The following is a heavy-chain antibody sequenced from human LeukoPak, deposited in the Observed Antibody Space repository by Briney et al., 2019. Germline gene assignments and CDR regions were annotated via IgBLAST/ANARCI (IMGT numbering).Heavy chain of an antibody. CDR3: TRDRWYGDEGSFDI. CDR1: GFTFSTYG. D-gene: IGHD3-10*01. J-gene: IGHJ3*02. CDR2: SWYDGSEK. V-gene: IGHV3-33*01. Sequence: GGSLRLSCAASGFTFSTYGMHWVRQAPGKGLEWVAVSWYDGSEKYYAASVKGRFTISRDNSKNTMYLQMNSLRADDTAIYYCTRDRWYGDEGSFDIWGQGTMVPVSS.